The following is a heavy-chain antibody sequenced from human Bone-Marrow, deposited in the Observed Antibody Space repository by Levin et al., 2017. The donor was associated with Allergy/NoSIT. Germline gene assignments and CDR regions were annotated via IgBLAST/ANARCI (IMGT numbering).Heavy chain of an antibody. D-gene: IGHD3-22*01. Sequence: GESLKISCAASGFTFSNAWMSWVRQAPGKGLEWVGRIKSKTDGGTTDYAAPVKGRFTISRDDSKNTLYLQMNSLKTEDTAVYYCTTDPGPYYDSSGYRLHFDYWGQGTLVTVSS. V-gene: IGHV3-15*01. CDR2: IKSKTDGGTT. CDR3: TTDPGPYYDSSGYRLHFDY. CDR1: GFTFSNAW. J-gene: IGHJ4*02.